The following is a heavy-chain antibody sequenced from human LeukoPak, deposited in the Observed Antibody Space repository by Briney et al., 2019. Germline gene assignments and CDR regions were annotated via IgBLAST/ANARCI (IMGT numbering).Heavy chain of an antibody. V-gene: IGHV4-34*01. Sequence: SETLSLTCAVYGGSFSGYYWSWIRQPPGKGLEWIGEINYSGSTNYNPSLKSRVTVSVDTSKNQFSLKLSSVTAADTAVYYCARANYNWNYWDYWGQGTLVTVSS. J-gene: IGHJ4*02. D-gene: IGHD1-20*01. CDR1: GGSFSGYY. CDR3: ARANYNWNYWDY. CDR2: INYSGST.